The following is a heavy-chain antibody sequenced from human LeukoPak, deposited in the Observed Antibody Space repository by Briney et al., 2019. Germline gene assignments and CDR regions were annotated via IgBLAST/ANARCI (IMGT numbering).Heavy chain of an antibody. CDR3: AREYSSGWYLFDY. J-gene: IGHJ4*02. D-gene: IGHD6-19*01. CDR2: ISYDGSNK. V-gene: IGHV3-30-3*01. CDR1: GFTFSSYA. Sequence: GGSLRLSCAASGFTFSSYAMHRVRQAPGKGLEWVAVISYDGSNKYYADSVKGRFTSSRDNSKNTLYLQMNSLRAEDTAVYYCAREYSSGWYLFDYWGQGTLVTVSS.